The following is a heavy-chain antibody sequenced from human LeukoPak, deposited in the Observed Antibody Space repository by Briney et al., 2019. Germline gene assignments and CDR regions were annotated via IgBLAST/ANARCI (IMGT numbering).Heavy chain of an antibody. CDR3: ARGIQLWNDAFDI. V-gene: IGHV3-21*01. D-gene: IGHD5-18*01. CDR1: GFXFSSYS. J-gene: IGHJ3*02. Sequence: GGSLRLSCAASGFXFSSYSMNWVRQAPGKGPEWVSSISSSSSYIYYADSVKGRFTISRDNAKNSLYLQMNSLRAEDTAVYYCARGIQLWNDAFDIWGQGTMVTVSS. CDR2: ISSSSSYI.